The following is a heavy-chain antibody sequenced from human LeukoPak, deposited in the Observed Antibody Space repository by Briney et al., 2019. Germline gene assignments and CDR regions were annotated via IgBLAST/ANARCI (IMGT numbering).Heavy chain of an antibody. CDR3: ARVVPAATPRYSLFNYYYYYGMDV. J-gene: IGHJ6*02. CDR1: GGSISSGDYY. CDR2: IYYSGST. Sequence: KASETLSLTCTVSGGSISSGDYYWSWIRQPPGKGLEWIGYIYYSGSTYYNPSLKSRVTISVDTSKNQFSLKLSSVTAADTAVYYCARVVPAATPRYSLFNYYYYYGMDVWGQGTTVTVSS. V-gene: IGHV4-30-4*01. D-gene: IGHD2-2*01.